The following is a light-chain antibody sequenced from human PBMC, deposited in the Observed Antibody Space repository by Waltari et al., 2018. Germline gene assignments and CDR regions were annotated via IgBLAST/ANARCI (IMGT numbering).Light chain of an antibody. CDR1: SSNIGVHYD. CDR3: QSYDSSLSAVV. V-gene: IGLV1-40*01. CDR2: GNS. J-gene: IGLJ3*02. Sequence: QSVLTQPPSVSGAPGQRVTISCTGGSSNIGVHYDVHWYQPLPGPAPKLLIYGNSNRPSGVPDRFSGSKSGTSASLAITGLQTKDEAVYYCQSYDSSLSAVVFGGGTKLTVL.